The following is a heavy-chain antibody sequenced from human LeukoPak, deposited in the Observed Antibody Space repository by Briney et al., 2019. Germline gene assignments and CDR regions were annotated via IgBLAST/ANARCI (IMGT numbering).Heavy chain of an antibody. V-gene: IGHV4-4*02. J-gene: IGHJ5*02. CDR3: ARGGDNGDYVWVDP. D-gene: IGHD4-17*01. Sequence: SGTLSLTCAVSGVSISSNTWWSWVRQPPGKGLEWIGEIFHGGNTNYNPSIMSRVTISVDKSKNQFSLKMNSVTAADTAVYYCARGGDNGDYVWVDPWGQGTLVTVSS. CDR2: IFHGGNT. CDR1: GVSISSNTW.